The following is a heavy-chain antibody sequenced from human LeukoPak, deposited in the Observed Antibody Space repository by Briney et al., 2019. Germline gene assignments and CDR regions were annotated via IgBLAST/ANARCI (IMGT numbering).Heavy chain of an antibody. J-gene: IGHJ4*02. CDR3: ARRAGAYSHPYDY. D-gene: IGHD4/OR15-4a*01. V-gene: IGHV3-53*01. Sequence: GGSLRLSCTVSGFTVSSNSMSWVRQAPGKGLEWVSCIYSDNTHDSDSVKGRFNISRDNSKKTLYLQMNSLRAEDTAVYYCARRAGAYSHPYDYWGQGTLVTVSS. CDR1: GFTVSSNS. CDR2: IYSDNT.